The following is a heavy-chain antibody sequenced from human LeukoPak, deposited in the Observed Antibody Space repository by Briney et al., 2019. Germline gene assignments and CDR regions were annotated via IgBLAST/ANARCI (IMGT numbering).Heavy chain of an antibody. CDR3: ARVGSGWYLGFDP. CDR2: ISPSGST. Sequence: SGTLSLTCAVSGASISSSNWWSWVRQPPGKGLEWIGEISPSGSTNYNPSLKSRVTMSVDKSKNQFSLKLSSVTAADTAVYYCARVGSGWYLGFDPWGQGTLVTVSS. J-gene: IGHJ5*02. CDR1: GASISSSNW. V-gene: IGHV4-4*02. D-gene: IGHD6-19*01.